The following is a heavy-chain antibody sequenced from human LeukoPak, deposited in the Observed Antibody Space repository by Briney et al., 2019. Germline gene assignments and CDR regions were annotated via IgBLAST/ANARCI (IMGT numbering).Heavy chain of an antibody. V-gene: IGHV4-38-2*02. D-gene: IGHD6-19*01. Sequence: SETLSLTCVVSGYSISSGYYWGWIRQPPGKGLEWIGSIYHSGSTYYNPSLKSRVTISVDTSKNQFSLKLSSVTAADTAVYYCARDPVYSGWYAERAFDIWGQGTMVTVSS. CDR2: IYHSGST. CDR1: GYSISSGYY. CDR3: ARDPVYSGWYAERAFDI. J-gene: IGHJ3*02.